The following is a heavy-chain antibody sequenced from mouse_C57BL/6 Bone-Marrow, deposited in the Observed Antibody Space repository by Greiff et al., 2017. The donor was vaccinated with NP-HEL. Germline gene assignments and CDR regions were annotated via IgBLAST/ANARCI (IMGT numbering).Heavy chain of an antibody. D-gene: IGHD1-1*01. CDR3: TRRGVEGFNGFAY. V-gene: IGHV1-15*01. J-gene: IGHJ3*01. CDR2: IDPETGGT. CDR1: GYTFTDYE. Sequence: VQLQQSGAELVRPGASVTLSCKASGYTFTDYEMHWVKQTPVHGLEWIGAIDPETGGTAYNQKFKGKAILTADKSSSTAYMELRSLTSEDSAVYYCTRRGVEGFNGFAYWGQGTLVTVSA.